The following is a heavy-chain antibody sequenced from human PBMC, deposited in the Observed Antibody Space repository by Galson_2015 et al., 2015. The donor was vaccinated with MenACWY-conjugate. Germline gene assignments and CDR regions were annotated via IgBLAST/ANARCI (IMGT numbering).Heavy chain of an antibody. D-gene: IGHD1-26*01. CDR3: AKTRGASFYFDS. J-gene: IGHJ4*02. CDR2: INPGGSST. Sequence: SLRLSCAASGFIFNTYWMHWVRHAPGKGLVWVSRINPGGSSTTYADSVKDRFTISGDNAKNTLYLQMNSLRPEDTAVLYCAKTRGASFYFDSWGQGTLVTVSS. CDR1: GFIFNTYW. V-gene: IGHV3-74*01.